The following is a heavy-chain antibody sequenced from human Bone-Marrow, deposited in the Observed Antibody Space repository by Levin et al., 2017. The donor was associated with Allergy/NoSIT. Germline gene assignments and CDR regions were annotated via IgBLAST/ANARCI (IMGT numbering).Heavy chain of an antibody. D-gene: IGHD2-15*01. V-gene: IGHV4-34*01. J-gene: IGHJ4*02. CDR1: GGSFSGYY. Sequence: SQTLSLTCAVSGGSFSGYYWTWLRPPPAKGLEWIGEIDHSGSATYNPSLKTRVTISIDTSKNQFSLTLASVPAADTAVYYCARGNLECSGGSCYSGAFDYWGQGTVGTVSS. CDR2: IDHSGSA. CDR3: ARGNLECSGGSCYSGAFDY.